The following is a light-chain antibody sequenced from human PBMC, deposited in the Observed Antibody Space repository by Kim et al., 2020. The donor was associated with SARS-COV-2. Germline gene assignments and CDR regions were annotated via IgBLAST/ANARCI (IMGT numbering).Light chain of an antibody. J-gene: IGLJ2*01. CDR2: ARN. V-gene: IGLV3-19*01. CDR1: SLRNYY. Sequence: ALGQTVRITCQGDSLRNYYASWYQQKPGQAPVLVMYARNNRPSGIPDRLSGSNSGNTASLTITAAQAEDEADYYCNSRDNSGNHVLFGGGTKLTVL. CDR3: NSRDNSGNHVL.